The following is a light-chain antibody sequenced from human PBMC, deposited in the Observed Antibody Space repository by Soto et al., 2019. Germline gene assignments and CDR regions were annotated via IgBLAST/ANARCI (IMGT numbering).Light chain of an antibody. V-gene: IGKV1-5*01. Sequence: DIQLTQSPSTLSASVGDSVIITCRASQSIRTWLAWYQQRPGTAPKLLIYDASSLESGVSSRFSGSGSGTEFTLTITNLQPDDFAPYYCQQYQHYSPWTFGQGTSVEVK. CDR2: DAS. CDR1: QSIRTW. CDR3: QQYQHYSPWT. J-gene: IGKJ1*01.